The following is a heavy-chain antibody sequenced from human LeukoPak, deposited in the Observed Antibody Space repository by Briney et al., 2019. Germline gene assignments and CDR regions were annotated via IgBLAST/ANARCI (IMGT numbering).Heavy chain of an antibody. J-gene: IGHJ4*02. D-gene: IGHD6-13*01. CDR2: INQDGSEI. CDR1: GFIFSTYW. V-gene: IGHV3-7*05. CDR3: ARRGTSSSWAHFDY. Sequence: GGSQRLSCAASGFIFSTYWLTWVRQAPGKGLEWVANINQDGSEIYYVDSVQGRFTISRDNVDNSLYLQMNSLGAEDTAVYYCARRGTSSSWAHFDYWGQGTLVTVSS.